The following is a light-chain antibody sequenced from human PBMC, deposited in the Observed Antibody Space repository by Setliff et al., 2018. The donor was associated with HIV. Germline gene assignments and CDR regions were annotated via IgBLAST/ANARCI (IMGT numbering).Light chain of an antibody. CDR3: SSYTASSTLV. Sequence: QSALTQPASVSGSPGQSITISCTGSSSDVGGYNYVSWYQQHPGKAPKLMIYDVSQRPSGVSDRFSGSKSGITASLTLSGLQPEDESDYYCSSYTASSTLVFGGGTK. CDR2: DVS. J-gene: IGLJ3*02. V-gene: IGLV2-14*03. CDR1: SSDVGGYNY.